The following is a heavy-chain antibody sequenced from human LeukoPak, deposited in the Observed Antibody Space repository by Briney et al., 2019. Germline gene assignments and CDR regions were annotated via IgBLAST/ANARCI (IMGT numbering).Heavy chain of an antibody. V-gene: IGHV4-30-4*01. J-gene: IGHJ4*02. D-gene: IGHD4-17*01. CDR2: IYYSGST. CDR3: ARRQTTVTFSFDY. CDR1: GGSISSGDYY. Sequence: SQTLSLTCTVSGGSISSGDYYWSWIRQPPGKGLEWIGYIYYSGSTCYNPSLKSRVTISVDTSKNQFSLKLSSVTAADTAVYYCARRQTTVTFSFDYWGQGTLVTVSS.